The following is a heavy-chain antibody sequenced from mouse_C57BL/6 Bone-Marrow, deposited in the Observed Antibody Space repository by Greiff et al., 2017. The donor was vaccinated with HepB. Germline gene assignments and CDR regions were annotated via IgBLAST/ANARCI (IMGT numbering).Heavy chain of an antibody. CDR3: ARYSYYGSIAY. D-gene: IGHD1-1*01. J-gene: IGHJ3*01. Sequence: EVKLMESGGGLVQPGGSLSLSCAASGFTFTDYYMSWVRQPPGKALEWLGFIRNKANGYTTEYSASVKGRFTISRDNSQSILYLQMNALRAEDSATYYCARYSYYGSIAYWGQGTLVTVSA. CDR1: GFTFTDYY. CDR2: IRNKANGYTT. V-gene: IGHV7-3*01.